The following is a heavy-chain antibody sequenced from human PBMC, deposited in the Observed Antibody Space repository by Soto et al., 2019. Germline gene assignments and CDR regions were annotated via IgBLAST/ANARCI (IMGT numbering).Heavy chain of an antibody. J-gene: IGHJ4*02. CDR3: ARSASGTMSYYDSSGYYYDY. CDR1: GGSIRSGGGC. V-gene: IGHV4-31*03. CDR2: VYYSGST. Sequence: YTVSGGSIRSGGGCWSWIRQHPGKGLEWIGYVYYSGSTYYNPSLKSRVTISVDTSENQFSLKLTSVTAADTAVYYCARSASGTMSYYDSSGYYYDYWGQGTLVTVSS. D-gene: IGHD3-22*01.